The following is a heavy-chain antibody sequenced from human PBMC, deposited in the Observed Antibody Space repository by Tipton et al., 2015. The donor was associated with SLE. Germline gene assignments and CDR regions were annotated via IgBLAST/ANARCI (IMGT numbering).Heavy chain of an antibody. J-gene: IGHJ4*02. CDR3: ARGDRIGGYFDS. D-gene: IGHD3-16*01. CDR2: IYYSGSM. CDR1: SGSVTSASYY. V-gene: IGHV4-61*01. Sequence: TLSLTCTVSSGSVTSASYYWSWIRQPPGKGLEWIGNIYYSGSMNHNPSLKSGVTLSVDTSKNQFSLTLTSVTAADTAVYYCARGDRIGGYFDSWGQGTLVTVSS.